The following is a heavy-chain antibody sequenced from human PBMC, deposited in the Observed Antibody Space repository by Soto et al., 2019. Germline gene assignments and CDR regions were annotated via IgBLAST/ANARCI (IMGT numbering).Heavy chain of an antibody. CDR3: ARGLQTSRIGNYYFDY. V-gene: IGHV4-39*01. Sequence: PSETLSLTCTVSGGSISSSTDCWGWIRQPPGKGLEWIGSICHSGSTYYSPPLKSRVTISVDTSKNQFSLKLSSVTAADTAVYYCARGLQTSRIGNYYFDYWGQGTLVTVSS. D-gene: IGHD1-26*01. J-gene: IGHJ4*02. CDR1: GGSISSSTDC. CDR2: ICHSGST.